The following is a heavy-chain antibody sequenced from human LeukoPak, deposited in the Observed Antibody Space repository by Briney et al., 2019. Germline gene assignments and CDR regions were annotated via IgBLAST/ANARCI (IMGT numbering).Heavy chain of an antibody. Sequence: GGSLRLSCAASGFTFSSYSMNWVRQAPGKGLEWVSSISSSSSYIYYADSVKGRFTISRDNAKNSLYLQMNSLRAEDTAVYYCASRSYDSSGYYYEEFDYWGQGTLVTVSS. V-gene: IGHV3-21*01. D-gene: IGHD3-22*01. CDR1: GFTFSSYS. CDR2: ISSSSSYI. CDR3: ASRSYDSSGYYYEEFDY. J-gene: IGHJ4*02.